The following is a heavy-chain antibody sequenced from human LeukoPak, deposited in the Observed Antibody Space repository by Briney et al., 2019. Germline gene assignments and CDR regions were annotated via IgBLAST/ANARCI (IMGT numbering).Heavy chain of an antibody. D-gene: IGHD3-22*01. V-gene: IGHV3-21*01. CDR1: GFTFSSYT. CDR2: ITSSSSYI. J-gene: IGHJ4*02. CDR3: ARHVVAVGFDY. Sequence: RGSLRLSCAASGFTFSSYTMNWVRQAPGKVLEWVSSITSSSSYIYYADSVKGRFTISRDNAKNSLCLQMNSLRAEDTAVYYCARHVVAVGFDYWGQGTLVTVSS.